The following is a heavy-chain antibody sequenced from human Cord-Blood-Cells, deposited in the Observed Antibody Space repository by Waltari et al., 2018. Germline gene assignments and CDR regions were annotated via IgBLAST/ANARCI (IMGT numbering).Heavy chain of an antibody. CDR2: IKSNTDGGTT. Sequence: EVQLVESGGGLVKPGGSLRLSCAASGFTFSNAWMSWVRQAPGKGLGVVGRIKSNTDGGTTDYAAPVKGRFTISRDDSKNTLYLQMNSLKTEDTAVYYCTTVDGAFDIWGQGTMVTVSS. J-gene: IGHJ3*02. CDR1: GFTFSNAW. CDR3: TTVDGAFDI. V-gene: IGHV3-15*01.